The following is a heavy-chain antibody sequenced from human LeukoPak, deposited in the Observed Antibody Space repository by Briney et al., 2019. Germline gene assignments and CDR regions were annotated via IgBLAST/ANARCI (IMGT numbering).Heavy chain of an antibody. CDR3: ARLGSSWYYFDY. D-gene: IGHD6-13*01. CDR1: GFTFSSYG. J-gene: IGHJ4*02. V-gene: IGHV3-33*01. Sequence: GGSLRLSCAASGFTFSSYGMHWVRQAPGKGLEWVAVIWYDGSNKYYADSVKGRSTISRDNSKNTLYLQMNSLRAEDTAVYYCARLGSSWYYFDYWGQGTLVTVSS. CDR2: IWYDGSNK.